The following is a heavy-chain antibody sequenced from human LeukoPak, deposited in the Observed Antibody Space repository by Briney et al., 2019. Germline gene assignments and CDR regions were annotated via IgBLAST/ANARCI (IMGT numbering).Heavy chain of an antibody. CDR1: GGSISSSSYY. J-gene: IGHJ4*02. CDR3: ARLHYDFWSGSAVFDY. Sequence: SETLSLTCTVSGGSISSSSYYWGWIRQPPGKGLEWIGSIYYSGSTYYNPSLKSRVTISVDTSKNQFSLKLSSVTAADTAVYYCARLHYDFWSGSAVFDYWGQGSLVTVSS. V-gene: IGHV4-39*01. CDR2: IYYSGST. D-gene: IGHD3-3*01.